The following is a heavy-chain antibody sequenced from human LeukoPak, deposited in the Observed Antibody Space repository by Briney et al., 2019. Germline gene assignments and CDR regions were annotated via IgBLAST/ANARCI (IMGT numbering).Heavy chain of an antibody. D-gene: IGHD1-26*01. V-gene: IGHV3-21*01. CDR1: GFTFSSYS. Sequence: GGSLRLSCAASGFTFSSYSMNWVRQAPGEGLEWVSSISSSSSYIYYADSVKGRFTISRDNAKNSLYLQMNSLRAEDTAVYYCASVYSGSYGDYWGQGTLVTVSS. J-gene: IGHJ4*02. CDR2: ISSSSSYI. CDR3: ASVYSGSYGDY.